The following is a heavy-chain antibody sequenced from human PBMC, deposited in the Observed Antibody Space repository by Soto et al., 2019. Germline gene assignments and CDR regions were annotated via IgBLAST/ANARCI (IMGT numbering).Heavy chain of an antibody. Sequence: PSETLSLTCTVSGGSISSYYWSWIRHPPGKGLEWIGYISYRVSTNYNPSLESRLTISIDTSKNQFSLRLASVTAADTAVYYCARTLPNRQLFDSWSQGTLVTVSS. D-gene: IGHD1-1*01. V-gene: IGHV4-59*01. CDR3: ARTLPNRQLFDS. J-gene: IGHJ4*02. CDR1: GGSISSYY. CDR2: ISYRVST.